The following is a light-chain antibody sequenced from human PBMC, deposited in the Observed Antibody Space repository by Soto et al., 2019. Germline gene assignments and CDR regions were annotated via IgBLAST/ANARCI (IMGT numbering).Light chain of an antibody. CDR3: QQSYSTPYT. CDR2: GAS. CDR1: QSISSY. V-gene: IGKV1-39*01. Sequence: DIQMTQSPSSLSASVGDRVTITCRASQSISSYLNWYQEKPGKAPKLLIYGASSLQSGVPSRFSGSGSGTDFTLTISSLQPEDVANYYCQQSYSTPYTFGQGTKLEIK. J-gene: IGKJ2*01.